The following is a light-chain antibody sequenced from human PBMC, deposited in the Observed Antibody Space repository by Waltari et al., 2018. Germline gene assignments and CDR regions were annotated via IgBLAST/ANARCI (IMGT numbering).Light chain of an antibody. CDR3: FSYRRSSTWV. J-gene: IGLJ3*02. CDR1: SSHVGGYDY. Sequence: QSVLTQPASVSGSPGQSITISCTGTSSHVGGYDYVSWDQQHPGKSPKLLLYEVTKRPSGVSNRFSGSKSANTASLTISGLQAEDEAEYYCFSYRRSSTWVFGEGTKLTVL. CDR2: EVT. V-gene: IGLV2-14*01.